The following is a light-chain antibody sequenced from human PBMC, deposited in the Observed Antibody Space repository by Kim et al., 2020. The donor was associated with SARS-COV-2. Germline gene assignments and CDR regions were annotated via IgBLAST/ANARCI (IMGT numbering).Light chain of an antibody. J-gene: IGKJ4*01. CDR1: QGITTS. CDR3: QQYYNYPLT. Sequence: DIQMTQSPSSLSASVGDRVTITCRASQGITTSLAWFQQKPGKAPKSLIYAASNLQSGVPSKFSGSGSGTDFTLTINTLQPEDFAPYYCQQYYNYPLTFGGGTKVDIK. V-gene: IGKV1-16*02. CDR2: AAS.